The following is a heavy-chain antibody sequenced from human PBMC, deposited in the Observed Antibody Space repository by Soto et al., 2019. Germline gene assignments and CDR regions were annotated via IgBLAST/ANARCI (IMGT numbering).Heavy chain of an antibody. Sequence: SETLSLTCTVSGGSISSSSYYWGWIRQPPGKGLEWFGSIYYDGSTYYNPSLKSRVTISVDTSKNQFSLKPSSVTAADTAVYYCARHLTLAYCGGDCYPGGSSWFDPWGQGTLVTVSS. V-gene: IGHV4-39*01. CDR3: ARHLTLAYCGGDCYPGGSSWFDP. CDR2: IYYDGST. CDR1: GGSISSSSYY. D-gene: IGHD2-21*02. J-gene: IGHJ5*02.